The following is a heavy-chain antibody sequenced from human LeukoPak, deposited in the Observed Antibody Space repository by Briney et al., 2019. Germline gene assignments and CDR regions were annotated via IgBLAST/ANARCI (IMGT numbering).Heavy chain of an antibody. D-gene: IGHD3-3*01. CDR2: ISAYNGNT. V-gene: IGHV1-18*01. Sequence: ASVKVSCKASGYTFTSYGISWVRQAPGRGLEWMGRISAYNGNTNYAQKLQGRVTMTTDTSTSTAYMELRSLRSDDTAVYYCARDRGLDFWSGYSDFDYWGQGTLVTVSS. J-gene: IGHJ4*02. CDR1: GYTFTSYG. CDR3: ARDRGLDFWSGYSDFDY.